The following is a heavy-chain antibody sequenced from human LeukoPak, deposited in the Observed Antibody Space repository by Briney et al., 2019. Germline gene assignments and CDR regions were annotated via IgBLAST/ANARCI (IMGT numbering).Heavy chain of an antibody. CDR1: GYTFTGYY. CDR3: ARVGFGAIPRRPYYFDY. V-gene: IGHV1-2*02. Sequence: ASVKVSCKASGYTFTGYYMHWVRQAPGQGLEWMGWINPNSGGTNYAQKFQGRVTMTRDTSISTAYMELSRLRSDDTAVYYCARVGFGAIPRRPYYFDYWGQGTLVTVSS. J-gene: IGHJ4*02. D-gene: IGHD3-10*01. CDR2: INPNSGGT.